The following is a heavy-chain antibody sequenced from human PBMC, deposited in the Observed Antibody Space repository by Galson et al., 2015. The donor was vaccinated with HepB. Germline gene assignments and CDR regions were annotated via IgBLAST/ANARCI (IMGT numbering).Heavy chain of an antibody. Sequence: SLRLSCAASGYIFSKHGMCWVRQAPGKGLEWVAGIQFDGSIKCYADTVKGRFSISRDDSNNILSLQMSSLRGEDTAVYHCARDLSYGGYSDWGPGTPVTVSS. D-gene: IGHD4-23*01. V-gene: IGHV3-33*07. CDR3: ARDLSYGGYSD. CDR1: GYIFSKHG. J-gene: IGHJ4*02. CDR2: IQFDGSIK.